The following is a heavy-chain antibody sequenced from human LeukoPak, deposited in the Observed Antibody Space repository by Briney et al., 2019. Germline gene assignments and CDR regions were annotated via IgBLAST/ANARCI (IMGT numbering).Heavy chain of an antibody. V-gene: IGHV4-59*04. CDR3: ASRGYDYDSSGYYFDY. Sequence: GSLRLSCAASGFTVSGNYMSWIRQPPGKGLEWIGNIYYSGSTYYNPSLKSRVSISADTSKNQFSLKLSSVTAADTAVYYCASRGYDYDSSGYYFDYWGQGTLVTVSS. J-gene: IGHJ4*02. D-gene: IGHD3-22*01. CDR1: GFTVSGNY. CDR2: IYYSGST.